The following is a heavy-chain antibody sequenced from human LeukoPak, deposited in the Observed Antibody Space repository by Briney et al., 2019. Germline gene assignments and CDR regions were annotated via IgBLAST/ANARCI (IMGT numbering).Heavy chain of an antibody. CDR1: GGTFSSYA. D-gene: IGHD1-26*01. CDR3: AIFSGSYYDEDY. Sequence: ASVKVSCKASGGTFSSYAISWVRQAPGQGLEWMGGIIPIFGTANYAQKFQGRVTITADESTSTAYMELSSLRSEDTAVYYCAIFSGSYYDEDYWGQGTLVTVSS. J-gene: IGHJ4*02. CDR2: IIPIFGTA. V-gene: IGHV1-69*13.